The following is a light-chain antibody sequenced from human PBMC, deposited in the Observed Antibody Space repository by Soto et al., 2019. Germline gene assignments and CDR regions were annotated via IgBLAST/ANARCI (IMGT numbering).Light chain of an antibody. Sequence: DIQMTQSPSTLSASVGARVTIPCRASQSLNSWLAWYQQKPGKAPKLLIYDASNLESGVPSRFSGSGSETEFTLTISSLQPDDLATYYCQQYNSYGYTFGQGTKLEIK. V-gene: IGKV1-5*01. CDR1: QSLNSW. CDR2: DAS. CDR3: QQYNSYGYT. J-gene: IGKJ2*01.